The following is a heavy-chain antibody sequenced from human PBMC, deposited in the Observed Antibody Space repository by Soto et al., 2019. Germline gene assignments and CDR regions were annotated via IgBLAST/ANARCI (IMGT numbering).Heavy chain of an antibody. Sequence: PGGSLRLSCAASGFTLSIYAISWVRQAPGKGLEWVSAISGSGGSTYYADSVKGRFTISRDNSKNTLYLQMNSLRAEDTAVYYCAAQYCSSTSCYPDAFDIWGQGTMVTVSS. D-gene: IGHD2-2*01. CDR1: GFTLSIYA. CDR3: AAQYCSSTSCYPDAFDI. J-gene: IGHJ3*02. CDR2: ISGSGGST. V-gene: IGHV3-23*01.